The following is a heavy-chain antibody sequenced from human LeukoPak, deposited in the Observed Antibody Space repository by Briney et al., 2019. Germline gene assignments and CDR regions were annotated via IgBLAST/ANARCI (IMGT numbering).Heavy chain of an antibody. Sequence: SETLSLTCTVSGGSISSYYWSWIRQPPGKGLEWIGYIYYSGSTNYNPSLKSRVTISVDTSKNQFSLKLSSVTAADPAVYYCARDRRQQLAYGWFDPWGQGTLVTVSS. V-gene: IGHV4-59*01. CDR2: IYYSGST. CDR3: ARDRRQQLAYGWFDP. CDR1: GGSISSYY. D-gene: IGHD6-13*01. J-gene: IGHJ5*02.